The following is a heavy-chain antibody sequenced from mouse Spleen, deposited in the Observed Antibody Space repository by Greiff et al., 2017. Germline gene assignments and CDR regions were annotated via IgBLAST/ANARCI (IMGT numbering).Heavy chain of an antibody. J-gene: IGHJ2*01. CDR1: GFTFSSYG. CDR2: ISSGGSYT. Sequence: EVMLVESGGDLVKPGGSLKLSCAASGFTFSSYGMSWVRQTPDKRLEWVATISSGGSYTYYPDSVKGRFTISRDNAKNTLYLQMSSLKSEDTAMYYCARQVVATDYWGQGTTLTVSS. CDR3: ARQVVATDY. V-gene: IGHV5-6*01. D-gene: IGHD1-1*01.